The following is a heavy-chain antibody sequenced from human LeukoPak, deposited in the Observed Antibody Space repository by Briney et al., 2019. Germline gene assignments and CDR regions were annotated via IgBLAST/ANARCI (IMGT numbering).Heavy chain of an antibody. J-gene: IGHJ4*02. D-gene: IGHD3-22*01. CDR2: IKQDGSEK. Sequence: GGSLRLSCAASGFTFSSYWMSWVRQAPGKGLEWVANIKQDGSEKYYVDSVKGRFTISRDNAKNSLYLQMNSLRAEDTAVYYCARAPLYYYDSSGYYFDYWGQGTLVTVSS. V-gene: IGHV3-7*01. CDR1: GFTFSSYW. CDR3: ARAPLYYYDSSGYYFDY.